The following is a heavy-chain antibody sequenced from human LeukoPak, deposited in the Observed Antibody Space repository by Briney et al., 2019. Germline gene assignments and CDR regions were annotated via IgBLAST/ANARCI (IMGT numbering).Heavy chain of an antibody. V-gene: IGHV4-61*09. CDR2: IYTTGST. J-gene: IGHJ4*02. CDR3: ARDWGPAAATPYYFDY. Sequence: PSETLSLTCTVSGGYISTGNYYWGWIRQPAGKGLEWIGNIYTTGSTSHNPSLKSRVTISVDASKNQFSLRLSSVTAADTAVYYCARDWGPAAATPYYFDYWGQGTLVTVSS. CDR1: GGYISTGNYY. D-gene: IGHD6-13*01.